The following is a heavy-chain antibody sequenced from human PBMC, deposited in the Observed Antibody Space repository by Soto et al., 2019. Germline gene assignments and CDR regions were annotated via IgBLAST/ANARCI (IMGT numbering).Heavy chain of an antibody. J-gene: IGHJ4*02. D-gene: IGHD4-4*01. CDR1: GFIFSTYV. V-gene: IGHV3-33*01. CDR2: IWYDGSKI. CDR3: ARDPYSNYVYYFDY. Sequence: QVQLVESGGRVVQPGRSLRLSCAASGFIFSTYVMHWVRQAPGKGLERVAVIWYDGSKIYYADSVKGRFTISRDNSKNTLYLQMNSLRAEDTAVYYCARDPYSNYVYYFDYWGQGTLVTVSS.